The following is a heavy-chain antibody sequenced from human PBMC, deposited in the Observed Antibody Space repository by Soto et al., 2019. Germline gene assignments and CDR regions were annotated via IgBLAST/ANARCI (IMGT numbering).Heavy chain of an antibody. CDR3: NPGYAPSFDY. CDR1: GFTFSSYA. D-gene: IGHD5-18*01. V-gene: IGHV3-30-3*01. J-gene: IGHJ4*02. CDR2: ISYDGSNK. Sequence: PGGSLRLSCSASGFTFSSYAMHWVRQAPGKGLEWVAVISYDGSNKYYADSVKGRFTISRDNSKNTLYLQMNSLRAEDTAVYYCNPGYAPSFDYWGQGTLVTVSS.